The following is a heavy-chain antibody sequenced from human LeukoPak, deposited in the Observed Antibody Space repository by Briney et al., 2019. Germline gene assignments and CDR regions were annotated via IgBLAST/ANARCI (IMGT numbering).Heavy chain of an antibody. J-gene: IGHJ3*02. Sequence: PGRSLRLSCAASGFTFSSYGMHWVRQAPGKGLEWVAVISYDGSNKYYADSVKGRFTTSRDNSKNTLYLQMNSLRAEDTAVYYCAKDKGGSEIYAFDIWGQGTMVTVSS. CDR1: GFTFSSYG. CDR3: AKDKGGSEIYAFDI. CDR2: ISYDGSNK. V-gene: IGHV3-30*18. D-gene: IGHD3-10*01.